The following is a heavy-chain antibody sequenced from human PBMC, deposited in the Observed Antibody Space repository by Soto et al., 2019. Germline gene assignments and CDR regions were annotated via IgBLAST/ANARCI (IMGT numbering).Heavy chain of an antibody. CDR2: ISGSGGST. Sequence: EVQLLESGGGLVQPGGSLRLSCAASGFTFSSYAMSWVRQAPGKGLEWVSAISGSGGSTYYADSVKGRFTISRDNSKNTLYLQMNSLRAEDTAVYYCSKASRGVLGVIRDYFDYWGQGTLVTVSS. CDR3: SKASRGVLGVIRDYFDY. D-gene: IGHD3-10*01. J-gene: IGHJ4*02. CDR1: GFTFSSYA. V-gene: IGHV3-23*01.